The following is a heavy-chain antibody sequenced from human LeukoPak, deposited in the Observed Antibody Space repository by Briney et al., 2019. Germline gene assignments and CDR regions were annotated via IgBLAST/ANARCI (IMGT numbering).Heavy chain of an antibody. D-gene: IGHD5-12*01. CDR3: ARDAWRRAFNYGMDV. V-gene: IGHV3-9*01. CDR2: ISWSSGNI. J-gene: IGHJ6*02. CDR1: GFTFDDYA. Sequence: GRSLRLSCAASGFTFDDYAMHWVRQAPGEGLEWVAGISWSSGNIGYADSVKGRFTISRDNAEDSLHLEMNSLRHEDTAVYFCARDAWRRAFNYGMDVWGQGTTVAVSS.